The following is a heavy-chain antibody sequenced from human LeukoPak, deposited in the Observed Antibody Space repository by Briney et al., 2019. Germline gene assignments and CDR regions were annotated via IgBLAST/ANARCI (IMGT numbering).Heavy chain of an antibody. J-gene: IGHJ4*02. V-gene: IGHV1-46*01. CDR3: ARSKDNRGYDVRHLDY. CDR1: GFTFTGYY. D-gene: IGHD1-14*01. CDR2: INPNGGHT. Sequence: ASVKVSCTTAGFTFTGYYMHWVRQAPGQGLEWMGMINPNGGHTDYAQNFQGRVTMTRDMSTSTVYMELSSLRSEDTAVFYCARSKDNRGYDVRHLDYWGQGTLVTVSS.